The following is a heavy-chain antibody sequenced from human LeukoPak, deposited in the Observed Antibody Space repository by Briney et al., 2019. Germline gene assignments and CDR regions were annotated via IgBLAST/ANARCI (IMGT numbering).Heavy chain of an antibody. CDR2: IYHSGST. Sequence: PSETLSLTCTVSGYSISSGYYWGWIRPPPGKGLEWIGSIYHSGSTYYNPSLKSRVTISVDTSKNQFSLKLSSVTAADPAVYYCARDPPRGSSSMWFDPWGQGTLVTVSS. CDR1: GYSISSGYY. J-gene: IGHJ5*02. D-gene: IGHD6-13*01. V-gene: IGHV4-38-2*02. CDR3: ARDPPRGSSSMWFDP.